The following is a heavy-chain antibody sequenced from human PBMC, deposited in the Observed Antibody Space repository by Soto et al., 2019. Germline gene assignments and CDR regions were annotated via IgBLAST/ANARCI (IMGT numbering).Heavy chain of an antibody. CDR2: IIPIFGTA. V-gene: IGHV1-69*06. CDR3: GWVDGELLPEIDY. J-gene: IGHJ4*02. Sequence: QVQLVQSGAEVKKPGSSVKVSCKASGGTFSSYAISWVRQAPGQGLEWMGGIIPIFGTANYAEKFQGRVNVNAAKSTSTAYMELSSLRSEETAVYYCGWVDGELLPEIDYWGQGTLVTVSS. D-gene: IGHD3-10*01. CDR1: GGTFSSYA.